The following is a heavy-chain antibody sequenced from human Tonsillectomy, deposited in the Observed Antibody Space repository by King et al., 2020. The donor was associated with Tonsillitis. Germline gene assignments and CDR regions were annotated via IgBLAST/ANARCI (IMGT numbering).Heavy chain of an antibody. CDR2: ISGSGGTT. Sequence: VQLVESGGDLVQPGGSLRLSCAASGFTFSSYAMSWVRQATGKGLEWVSAISGSGGTTYYADSVKGRVTISRDNSKNTLYLQMNSLRAEDTAVYYCTKGARDSGWSWGQGTLVTVSS. CDR1: GFTFSSYA. CDR3: TKGARDSGWS. V-gene: IGHV3-23*04. J-gene: IGHJ5*02. D-gene: IGHD6-19*01.